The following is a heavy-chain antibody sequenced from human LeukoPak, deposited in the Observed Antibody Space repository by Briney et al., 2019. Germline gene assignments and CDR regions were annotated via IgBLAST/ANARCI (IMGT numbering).Heavy chain of an antibody. CDR2: ISPNSGGA. J-gene: IGHJ3*02. Sequence: ASVKVSCKTSGDTFIHWVRQAPGQGLEYMGWISPNSGGAKFAQKFQGRATMTRDTSISTVYMELSSLTSDDTAMYYCAREDGRSDRCYQAFDIWGQGTLVTVSP. V-gene: IGHV1-2*02. CDR1: GDTF. D-gene: IGHD3-16*02. CDR3: AREDGRSDRCYQAFDI.